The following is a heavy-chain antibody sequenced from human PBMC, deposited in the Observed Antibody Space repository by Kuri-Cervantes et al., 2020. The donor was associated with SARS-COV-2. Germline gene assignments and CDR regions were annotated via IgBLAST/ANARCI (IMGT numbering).Heavy chain of an antibody. Sequence: ESLKISCTVSGGSTSSYYWSWIRQPPGKGLEWIGYIYYSGSTNYNPSLESRVTISVDTSKNQFSLKLSSVTAADTAVYYCASQGVGAHRGQDYWGQGTLVTVSS. D-gene: IGHD1-26*01. CDR3: ASQGVGAHRGQDY. CDR2: IYYSGST. CDR1: GGSTSSYY. V-gene: IGHV4-59*12. J-gene: IGHJ4*02.